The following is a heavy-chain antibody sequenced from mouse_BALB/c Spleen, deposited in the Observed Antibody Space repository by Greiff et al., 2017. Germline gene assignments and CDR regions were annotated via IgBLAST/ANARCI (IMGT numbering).Heavy chain of an antibody. J-gene: IGHJ4*01. Sequence: EVKLQESGPGLVKPSQSLSLTCSVTGYSITSGYYWNWIRQFPGNKLEWMGYISYDGSNNYNPSLKNRISITRDTSKNQFFLKLNSVTTEDTATYYCARDRRYDGDYYAMDYWGQGTSVTVSS. D-gene: IGHD2-14*01. V-gene: IGHV3-6*02. CDR3: ARDRRYDGDYYAMDY. CDR1: GYSITSGYY. CDR2: ISYDGSN.